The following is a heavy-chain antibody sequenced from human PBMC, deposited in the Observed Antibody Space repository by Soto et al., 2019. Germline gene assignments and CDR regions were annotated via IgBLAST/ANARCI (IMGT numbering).Heavy chain of an antibody. CDR3: AKDPTGDYLGAFDS. CDR2: ISVGGGIT. D-gene: IGHD3-22*01. J-gene: IGHJ4*02. V-gene: IGHV3-23*01. Sequence: EVQLLESGGGLVRPGGSLRLSCGGSKFTFSTYAMTWVRQAPGKGLEWVSGISVGGGITKYADSVKGRFTISRDNSKNTLYLQMNSLRAEDTAIYYCAKDPTGDYLGAFDSWGQGTLVTVSS. CDR1: KFTFSTYA.